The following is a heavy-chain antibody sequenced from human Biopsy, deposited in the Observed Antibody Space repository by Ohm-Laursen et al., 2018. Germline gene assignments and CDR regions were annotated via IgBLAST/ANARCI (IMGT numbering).Heavy chain of an antibody. J-gene: IGHJ4*02. CDR2: ITSDGSST. CDR1: EFIFSRFW. V-gene: IGHV3-74*01. Sequence: GSLRLSCSASEFIFSRFWMYWVRQAPGKGLVWISVITSDGSSTNYADAVKGRFTISRDNAKNTVFLQMNSLRAEDTAVYYCTRAEAGSGSLLYFDYWGQGTLVTVFS. D-gene: IGHD3-10*01. CDR3: TRAEAGSGSLLYFDY.